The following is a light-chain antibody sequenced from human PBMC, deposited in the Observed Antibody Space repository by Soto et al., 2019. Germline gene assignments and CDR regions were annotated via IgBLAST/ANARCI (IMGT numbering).Light chain of an antibody. CDR3: QESYSTPLA. Sequence: IRMTQSPSSLSASTGDRVTITCRTSQNINIFLNWYQQKPGRAPMVVISAASNLESGVPSRFSGRGSGTEFTLTISNLQPGDSALYFCQESYSTPLAFGGGTKVDIK. V-gene: IGKV1-39*01. CDR2: AAS. CDR1: QNINIF. J-gene: IGKJ4*01.